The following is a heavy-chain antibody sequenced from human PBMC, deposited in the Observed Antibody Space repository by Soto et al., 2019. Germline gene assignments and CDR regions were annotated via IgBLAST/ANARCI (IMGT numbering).Heavy chain of an antibody. Sequence: SLKVSCKASGCTFSCSAMQWVRQARGQRLEWIGWIVVGSGNTNYAQKFQERVTITRDMFTNTAYMELSSLTSGDTAVYYCAAFSATYYDVLEPFDYWGQGTLVTVSS. CDR3: AAFSATYYDVLEPFDY. CDR1: GCTFSCSA. J-gene: IGHJ4*02. V-gene: IGHV1-58*02. D-gene: IGHD3-9*01. CDR2: IVVGSGNT.